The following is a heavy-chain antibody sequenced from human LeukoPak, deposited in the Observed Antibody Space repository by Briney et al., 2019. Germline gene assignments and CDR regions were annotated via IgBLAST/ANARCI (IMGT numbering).Heavy chain of an antibody. CDR2: IYYSGCT. V-gene: IGHV4-59*08. D-gene: IGHD2-2*02. J-gene: IGHJ6*02. CDR1: GGSISSYY. Sequence: SETLSLTCTVSGGSISSYYWSWIRQPPGKGLEWIGYIYYSGCTNYNPSLKSRVTISVDTSKNQFSLKLSSVTAADTAVYYCGIVVVPAAITPYYYYYGMDVWGQGTTVTVSS. CDR3: GIVVVPAAITPYYYYYGMDV.